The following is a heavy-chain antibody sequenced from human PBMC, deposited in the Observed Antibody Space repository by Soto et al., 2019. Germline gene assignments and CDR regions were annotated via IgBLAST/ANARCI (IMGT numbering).Heavy chain of an antibody. D-gene: IGHD2-15*01. CDR3: KSEDTAVYFCARGDPSSVVVAAEINFYFYSLDF. V-gene: IGHV4-61*01. CDR1: GGSVSSGSYY. CDR2: IYYSGST. J-gene: IGHJ6*02. Sequence: SETLSLTCTVSGGSVSSGSYYWSWIRQPPGKGLEWIGYIYYSGSTNYNPSLKSRVTISVDTSKNQFSLKLSSMTAIYMDLRSLKSEDTAVYFCARGDPSSVVVAAEINFYFYSLDFWGPGTPVTVSS.